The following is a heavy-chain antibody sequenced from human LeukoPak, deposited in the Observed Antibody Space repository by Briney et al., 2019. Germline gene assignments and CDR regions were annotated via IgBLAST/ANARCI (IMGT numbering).Heavy chain of an antibody. D-gene: IGHD6-19*01. V-gene: IGHV1-8*01. J-gene: IGHJ4*02. Sequence: ASVKVSCKASGYTLTSYDINWVRQATGQGLEWMGWMNPNSGNTGYAQKFQGRVTMTRNTSISTAYMELSSLRSEDTAVYYCARVTSSGWYWLGYWGQGTLVTVSS. CDR2: MNPNSGNT. CDR3: ARVTSSGWYWLGY. CDR1: GYTLTSYD.